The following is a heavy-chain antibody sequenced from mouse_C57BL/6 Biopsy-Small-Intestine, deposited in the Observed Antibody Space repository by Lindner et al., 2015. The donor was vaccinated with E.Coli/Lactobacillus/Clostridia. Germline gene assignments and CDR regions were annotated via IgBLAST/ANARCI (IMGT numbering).Heavy chain of an antibody. CDR2: IRSKSNNYAT. CDR1: GFSFNTYA. J-gene: IGHJ4*01. CDR3: VRLNSNYDYYAMDY. Sequence: QLQESGGGLVQPKGSLKLSCAASGFSFNTYAMNWVRQAPGKGLEWVARIRSKSNNYATYYADSVKDRFTISRDDSESMLYLQMNNLKTEDTAMYYCVRLNSNYDYYAMDYWGQGTSVTVSS. V-gene: IGHV10-1*01. D-gene: IGHD2-5*01.